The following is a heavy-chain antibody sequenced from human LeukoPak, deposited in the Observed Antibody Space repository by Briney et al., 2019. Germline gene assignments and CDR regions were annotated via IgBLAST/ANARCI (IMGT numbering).Heavy chain of an antibody. CDR3: ARDCRRGAVAGRSTCFSY. J-gene: IGHJ4*02. D-gene: IGHD6-19*01. Sequence: GASVKVSCKASGYTFTGYYMHWVRQAPGQGLEWMGWINPNSGGTNYAQKFQGRVTMTRDTSISTAYMELSRLRSDDTAVYYCARDCRRGAVAGRSTCFSYWGQGTLVTVSS. CDR1: GYTFTGYY. V-gene: IGHV1-2*02. CDR2: INPNSGGT.